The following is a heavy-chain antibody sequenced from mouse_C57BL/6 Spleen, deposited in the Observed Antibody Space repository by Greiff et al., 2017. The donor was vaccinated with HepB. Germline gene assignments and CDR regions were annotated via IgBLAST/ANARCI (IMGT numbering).Heavy chain of an antibody. J-gene: IGHJ4*01. D-gene: IGHD2-4*01. Sequence: VQLQQPGAELVKPGASVKMSCKASGYTFTSYWITWVKQRPGQGLEWIGDIYPGSGSTNYNEKFKSKATLTVDTSSSTAYMQLSSLTSEDSAVYYCARLKGLRRSAMDYWGQGTSVTVSS. CDR1: GYTFTSYW. V-gene: IGHV1-55*01. CDR3: ARLKGLRRSAMDY. CDR2: IYPGSGST.